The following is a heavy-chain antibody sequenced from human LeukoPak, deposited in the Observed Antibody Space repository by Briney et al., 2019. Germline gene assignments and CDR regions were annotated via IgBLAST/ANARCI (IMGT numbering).Heavy chain of an antibody. Sequence: GGSLRLSCAASGFTFSSYGMNWVRRAPGKGLEWVASISSSSSYIYYADSVKGRFTISRDTAKNSLYLQMNSLRAEDTAVYYCARDSSSSPRFDYWGQGTLVTVSS. J-gene: IGHJ4*02. CDR2: ISSSSSYI. D-gene: IGHD6-6*01. CDR3: ARDSSSSPRFDY. V-gene: IGHV3-21*01. CDR1: GFTFSSYG.